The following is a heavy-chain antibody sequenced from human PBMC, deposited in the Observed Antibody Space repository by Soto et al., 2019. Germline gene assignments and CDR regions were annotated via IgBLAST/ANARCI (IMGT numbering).Heavy chain of an antibody. CDR2: ISYSGST. CDR3: ARVFSGSYSDY. CDR1: GGSISSGDYY. V-gene: IGHV4-30-4*01. D-gene: IGHD1-26*01. J-gene: IGHJ4*02. Sequence: PSETLSLTCTVSGGSISSGDYYWSWIRQPPGKGLECIGYISYSGSTYYNPSLKSRVTISVDKSKNQFSLKLSSVTAADTAVYYGARVFSGSYSDYWGQGTLVTVSX.